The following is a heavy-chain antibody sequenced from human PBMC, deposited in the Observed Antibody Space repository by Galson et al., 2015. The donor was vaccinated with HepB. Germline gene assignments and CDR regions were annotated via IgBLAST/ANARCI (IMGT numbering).Heavy chain of an antibody. CDR2: ISSSSSYI. CDR3: ARDSTDKLRYFDWSPGGMDV. Sequence: SLRLSCAASGFTFSSYSMNWVRQAPGKGLEWVSSISSSSSYIYYADSVKGRFTISRDNAKNSLYLQMNSLRAEDTAVYYCARDSTDKLRYFDWSPGGMDVWGQGTTVTVSS. CDR1: GFTFSSYS. J-gene: IGHJ6*02. D-gene: IGHD3-9*01. V-gene: IGHV3-21*01.